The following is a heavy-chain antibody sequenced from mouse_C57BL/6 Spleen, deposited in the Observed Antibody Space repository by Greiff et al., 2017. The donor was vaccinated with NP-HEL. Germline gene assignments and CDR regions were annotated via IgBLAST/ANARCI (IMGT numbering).Heavy chain of an antibody. CDR1: GFTFSDYG. CDR2: ISSGSSTI. Sequence: EVKLMESGGGLVKPGGSLKLSCAASGFTFSDYGMHWVRQAPEKGLEWVAYISSGSSTIYYSDTVKGRFTISRDNAKNTLFLQMTSLRSEDTAMYYCARNFFDYWGQGTTLTVSS. CDR3: ARNFFDY. V-gene: IGHV5-17*01. J-gene: IGHJ2*01.